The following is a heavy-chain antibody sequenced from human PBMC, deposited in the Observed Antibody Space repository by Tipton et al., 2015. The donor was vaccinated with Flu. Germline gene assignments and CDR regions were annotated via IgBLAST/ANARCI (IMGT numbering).Heavy chain of an antibody. D-gene: IGHD3-16*02. J-gene: IGHJ3*02. CDR3: ARGLFPYYVWGSYRSSHAFDI. Sequence: TLSLTCAVYGGSFSGYYWSWIRQPPGKGLEWIGEINHSGSTNYNPSLKSRVTISVDTSKNQFSLKLSSVTAADTAVYYCARGLFPYYVWGSYRSSHAFDIWGQGTMVTVSS. CDR1: GGSFSGYY. CDR2: INHSGST. V-gene: IGHV4-34*01.